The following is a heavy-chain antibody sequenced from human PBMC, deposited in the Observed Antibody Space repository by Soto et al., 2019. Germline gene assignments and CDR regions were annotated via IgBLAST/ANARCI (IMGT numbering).Heavy chain of an antibody. Sequence: QVQLQESGPGLVKPSGTLSLTCDVSGGSISDNNWWTWVRQPPGKGLEWIGEIYHSGSTNYNSSLKSRVTISVDKSKNQFSLKLTSVTAADTAVYYCARDFGGSVQWFGELGRMDVWGQGTTVTVSS. D-gene: IGHD3-10*01. CDR2: IYHSGST. J-gene: IGHJ6*02. CDR3: ARDFGGSVQWFGELGRMDV. V-gene: IGHV4-4*02. CDR1: GGSISDNNW.